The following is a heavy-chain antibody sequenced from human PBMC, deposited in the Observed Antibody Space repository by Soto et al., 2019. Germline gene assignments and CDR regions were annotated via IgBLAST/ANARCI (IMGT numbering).Heavy chain of an antibody. CDR2: IHYSGNT. CDR3: ATNHDDISGRTPLLFDS. D-gene: IGHD3-22*01. Sequence: QVQLQQWGAGLLKPSETLSLTCTVSGDSIGTGGYYWDWIRQHPGKGPEWIGYIHYSGNTYYNPSLKSRLTISLDTSKNQFSLHLSSVTAADTAVYYCATNHDDISGRTPLLFDSWGQGTLVTVSS. CDR1: GDSIGTGGYY. J-gene: IGHJ4*02. V-gene: IGHV4-31*03.